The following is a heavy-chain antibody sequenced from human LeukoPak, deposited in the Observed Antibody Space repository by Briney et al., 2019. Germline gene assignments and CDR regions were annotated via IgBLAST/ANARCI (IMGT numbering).Heavy chain of an antibody. CDR2: IKQDGSER. D-gene: IGHD3-10*01. Sequence: GGSLRLSCAASGFTFSSNWMSWVRQAPGKGLEGVASIKQDGSERHYTGSVTGRFTISRDNAKNSLYLQMNSLRAEDTAVYYCARDYYGSGSYYYYYYGMDVWGQGTTVTVSS. CDR1: GFTFSSNW. J-gene: IGHJ6*02. V-gene: IGHV3-7*01. CDR3: ARDYYGSGSYYYYYYGMDV.